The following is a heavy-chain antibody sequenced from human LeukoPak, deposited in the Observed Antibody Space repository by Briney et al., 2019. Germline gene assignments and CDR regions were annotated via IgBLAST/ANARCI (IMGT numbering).Heavy chain of an antibody. CDR3: ARLTISGGRFFDC. D-gene: IGHD2-15*01. CDR1: GYSISSGYY. Sequence: SETLSLTXAVSGYSISSGYYWGWIRQSPGKGLQWIGTIYHSGSTYYNPSLKRRLTISIDTSKNQFSLKLSSVTAADTAVYYCARLTISGGRFFDCWGQGTLVTVSS. CDR2: IYHSGST. J-gene: IGHJ4*02. V-gene: IGHV4-38-2*01.